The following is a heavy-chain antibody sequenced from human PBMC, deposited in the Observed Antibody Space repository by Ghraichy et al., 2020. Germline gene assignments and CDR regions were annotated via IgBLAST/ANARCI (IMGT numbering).Heavy chain of an antibody. J-gene: IGHJ4*02. CDR3: ARDLDEWELAFDY. D-gene: IGHD1-26*01. CDR2: IKQDGSEK. V-gene: IGHV3-7*01. Sequence: GSLRLSCAASGFTFSSYWMSWVRQAPGKGLEWVANIKQDGSEKYYVDSVKGRFTISRDNAKNSLYLQMNSLRAEDTAVYYCARDLDEWELAFDYWGQGTLVTVSS. CDR1: GFTFSSYW.